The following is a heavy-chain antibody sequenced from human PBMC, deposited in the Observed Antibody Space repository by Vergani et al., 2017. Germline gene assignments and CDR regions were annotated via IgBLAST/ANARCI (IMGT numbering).Heavy chain of an antibody. CDR3: ARGGAFWRDWYFDI. CDR2: VSTSSSYI. Sequence: EVQLVESGGGLVKPGGSLRLSCAASEFSFSSYSMNWVRRAPGRGLEWVSSVSTSSSYIYYADSVRGPFTISRDNSKNSLFVQMNSLRAADTAVYYCARGGAFWRDWYFDIWGRGTLVTVSS. J-gene: IGHJ2*01. V-gene: IGHV3-21*01. D-gene: IGHD3-3*01. CDR1: EFSFSSYS.